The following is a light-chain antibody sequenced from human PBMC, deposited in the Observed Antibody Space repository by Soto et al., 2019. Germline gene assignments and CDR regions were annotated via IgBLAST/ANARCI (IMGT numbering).Light chain of an antibody. V-gene: IGKV1-12*01. CDR1: RDVRDW. CDR2: AAS. CDR3: QQANSFPLT. Sequence: DIEMTQSPSSVSASVGDTVTITCRASRDVRDWLPWYQQRPVTAPKILIYAASTLQSGVPSRFSGSGSGTLFTLTISSLQPEDFATYYCQQANSFPLTFGGGTTVEIK. J-gene: IGKJ4*02.